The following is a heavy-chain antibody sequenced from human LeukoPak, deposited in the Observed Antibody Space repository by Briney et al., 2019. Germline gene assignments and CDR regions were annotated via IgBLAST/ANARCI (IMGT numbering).Heavy chain of an antibody. J-gene: IGHJ2*01. V-gene: IGHV3-23*01. CDR3: AKSDRFRVHCSSTSCYGWYFDL. Sequence: PGGSLRLSCAASGFTFSSYAMSWVRQAPGKGLEWVSAISGSGGSTYYADSVRGRFTISRDNSKKTLYLQMNSLRAEDTAVYYCAKSDRFRVHCSSTSCYGWYFDLWGRGTLVTVSS. D-gene: IGHD2-2*01. CDR2: ISGSGGST. CDR1: GFTFSSYA.